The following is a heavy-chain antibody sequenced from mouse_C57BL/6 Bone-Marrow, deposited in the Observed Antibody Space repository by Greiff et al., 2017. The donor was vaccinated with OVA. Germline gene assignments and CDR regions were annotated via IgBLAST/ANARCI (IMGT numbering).Heavy chain of an antibody. D-gene: IGHD2-3*01. CDR3: ARDQGGYDGYYDWYFDV. CDR2: INYDGSST. Sequence: EVKLMESEGGLVQPGSSMKLSCTASGFTFSDYYMAWVRQVPEKGLEWVANINYDGSSTYYLDSLKSRFIISRDNAKNILYLQMSSLKSEDTATYYCARDQGGYDGYYDWYFDVWGTGTTVTVSS. CDR1: GFTFSDYY. V-gene: IGHV5-16*01. J-gene: IGHJ1*03.